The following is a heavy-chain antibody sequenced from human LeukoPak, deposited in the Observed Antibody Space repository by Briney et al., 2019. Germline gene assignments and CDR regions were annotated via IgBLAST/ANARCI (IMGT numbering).Heavy chain of an antibody. D-gene: IGHD6-6*01. J-gene: IGHJ6*02. CDR3: AKSLGSSSWYFYYGMDV. V-gene: IGHV3-23*01. CDR2: ISGSDGST. CDR1: GFTFSSYA. Sequence: GGSLRLSCAAPGFTFSSYAMSWVRQAPGKGLEWVSGISGSDGSTYYADSVKGRFTISRDNSKNRLYLLMNSLRAEDTALYYCAKSLGSSSWYFYYGMDVWGQGTTVTVSS.